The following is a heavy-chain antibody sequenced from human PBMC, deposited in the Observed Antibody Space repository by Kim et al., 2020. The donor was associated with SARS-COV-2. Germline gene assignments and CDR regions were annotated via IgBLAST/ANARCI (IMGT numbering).Heavy chain of an antibody. J-gene: IGHJ5*02. V-gene: IGHV3-74*01. CDR1: GFTFSNYW. CDR2: LNEDGSTT. D-gene: IGHD3-10*01. CDR3: VRDRVGSYDL. Sequence: GGSLRLSCAASGFTFSNYWMHWVRQAPGKGPVWVSRLNEDGSTTNYADSVKGRFTISRYNARNTLYLHMDSLRAEDTALYYCVRDRVGSYDLWGQGTLV.